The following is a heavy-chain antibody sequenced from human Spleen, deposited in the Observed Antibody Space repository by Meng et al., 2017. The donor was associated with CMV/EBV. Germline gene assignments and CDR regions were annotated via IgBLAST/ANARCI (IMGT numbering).Heavy chain of an antibody. Sequence: SETLSLTCAVSGGSISGSNWWNWVRQPPGRGLEWIGEIYHSGSTNYNPSLKSRVTISVDKSKNQFSLNLSSVTAADTAVYYCARSHWEAIDYWGQGTLVTVSS. J-gene: IGHJ4*02. CDR2: IYHSGST. D-gene: IGHD1-26*01. CDR1: GGSISGSNW. V-gene: IGHV4-4*02. CDR3: ARSHWEAIDY.